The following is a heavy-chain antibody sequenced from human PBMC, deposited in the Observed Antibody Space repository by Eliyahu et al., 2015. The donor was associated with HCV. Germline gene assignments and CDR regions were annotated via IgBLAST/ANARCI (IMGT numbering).Heavy chain of an antibody. CDR1: GGSISSSSYY. J-gene: IGHJ5*02. CDR3: ARHRRDPWGVVIIGPNWFDP. Sequence: QLQLQESGPGLVKPSETLSLTCTVSGGSISSSSYYWGWIRQPPGKGLEWIGSFYFRWSTYYHPSLKSRVTISVDTSKNQFSLKLSSVTAADTAVYYCARHRRDPWGVVIIGPNWFDPWGQGTLVTVSS. CDR2: FYFRWST. D-gene: IGHD3-3*01. V-gene: IGHV4-39*01.